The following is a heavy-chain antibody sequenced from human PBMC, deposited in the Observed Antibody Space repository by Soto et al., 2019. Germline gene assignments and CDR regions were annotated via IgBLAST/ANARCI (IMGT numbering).Heavy chain of an antibody. J-gene: IGHJ4*02. CDR1: GFNVGAFA. Sequence: TGGSLRLSCAASGFNVGAFAVNWVRQAPGKWLEWVSGISVSDAFIYYADSVRGRFSISRDASENILYLQMNSLRVDDTALYYCTRETVAGITGLDYWGPGXLVTVYS. D-gene: IGHD1-20*01. V-gene: IGHV3-23*01. CDR3: TRETVAGITGLDY. CDR2: ISVSDAFI.